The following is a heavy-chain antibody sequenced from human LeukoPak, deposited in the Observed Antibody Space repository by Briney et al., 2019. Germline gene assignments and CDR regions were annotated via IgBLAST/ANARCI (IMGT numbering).Heavy chain of an antibody. V-gene: IGHV3-15*01. CDR3: TTVLDPNAENAGWYADY. CDR1: GFTFNNAW. Sequence: PGGSLRLSCAASGFTFNNAWMSWIRQPPGTGLEWVGRIKRRTDGGTTDYAAPVKGRFAISRDDSKNTLYLHMNSLKTEDTAVYYCTTVLDPNAENAGWYADYWGQGTLVTVSS. CDR2: IKRRTDGGTT. D-gene: IGHD6-19*01. J-gene: IGHJ4*02.